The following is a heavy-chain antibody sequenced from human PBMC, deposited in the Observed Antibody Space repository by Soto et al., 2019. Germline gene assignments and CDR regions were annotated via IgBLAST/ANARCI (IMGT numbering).Heavy chain of an antibody. D-gene: IGHD3-22*01. CDR3: AHGKGHDSSGYYHPVADY. V-gene: IGHV3-23*01. CDR1: GFTFSRSA. J-gene: IGHJ4*02. Sequence: PGGSLRLSCVASGFTFSRSAMTWVRQAPGQGLDWVSGISDDGGATYYAASVKDRFPISRDTSENTLFLLMNSLRAEDTAVYYCAHGKGHDSSGYYHPVADYWGQGT. CDR2: ISDDGGAT.